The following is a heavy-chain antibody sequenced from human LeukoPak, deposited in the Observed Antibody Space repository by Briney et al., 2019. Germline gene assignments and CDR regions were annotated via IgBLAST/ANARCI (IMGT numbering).Heavy chain of an antibody. CDR1: GFTFSIHT. D-gene: IGHD6-6*01. CDR3: GRLDEYRSSSSCDY. Sequence: GGTLRLFCAACGFTFSIHTMHWVRQAPGKGLEWVSYIASRSNTIYYADSLKGRFTIPRDNAKHTLYLQKNTQIAEDTAVFYSGRLDEYRSSSSCDYWGQGTLVTVSS. CDR2: IASRSNTI. J-gene: IGHJ4*02. V-gene: IGHV3-48*01.